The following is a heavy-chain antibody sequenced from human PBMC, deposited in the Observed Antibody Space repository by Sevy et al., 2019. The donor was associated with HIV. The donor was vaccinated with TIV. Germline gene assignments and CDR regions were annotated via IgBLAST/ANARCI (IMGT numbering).Heavy chain of an antibody. D-gene: IGHD3-10*02. CDR1: GESFSGYF. Sequence: SETLSLTCAVYGESFSGYFWNWIRHSPGKGLEWIGEINHSGTLKYNPSLKSRVTMSVDASKNQLSLHLRSVTATDTAVYYCARGRQAYVVVVPSTVPFDYWGPGTLVTVSS. V-gene: IGHV4-34*01. CDR2: INHSGTL. J-gene: IGHJ4*02. CDR3: ARGRQAYVVVVPSTVPFDY.